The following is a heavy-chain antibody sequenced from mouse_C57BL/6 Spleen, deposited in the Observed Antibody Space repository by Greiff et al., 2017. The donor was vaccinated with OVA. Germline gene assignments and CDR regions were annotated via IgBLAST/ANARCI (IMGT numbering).Heavy chain of an antibody. V-gene: IGHV1-64*01. CDR2: IHPNSGST. J-gene: IGHJ2*01. Sequence: QVQLQQSGAELVKPGASVKLSCKASGYTFTSYWMHWVKQRPGQGLEWIGMIHPNSGSTNYNEKFKGKATLTVDKSSSTAYMQLSSLTSEDSAVYYSARWLLGNYWGQGTTLTVSS. CDR1: GYTFTSYW. CDR3: ARWLLGNY. D-gene: IGHD2-3*01.